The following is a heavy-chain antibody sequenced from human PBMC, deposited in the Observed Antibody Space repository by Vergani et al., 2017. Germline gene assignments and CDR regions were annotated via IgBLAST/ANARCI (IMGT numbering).Heavy chain of an antibody. V-gene: IGHV4-59*01. CDR3: GRMGGYXEGDAFRIGYFDS. J-gene: IGHJ4*02. CDR2: MYHSGST. Sequence: QVRLQESGPGLVKPSETLSLTCSVSGGSMSGYYWSWIRQPPGKELEWIGYMYHSGSTNYNPSLETRVTISGDTSKNQFSLKLNSVTAADTAVYYCGRMGGYXEGDAFRIGYFDSWGPGILVTVSS. D-gene: IGHD2-2*01. CDR1: GGSMSGYY.